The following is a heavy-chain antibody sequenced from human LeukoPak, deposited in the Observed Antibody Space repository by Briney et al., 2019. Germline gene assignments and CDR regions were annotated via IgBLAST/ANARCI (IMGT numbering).Heavy chain of an antibody. CDR3: ARHRDTTSLYYYGMDV. CDR2: IYPGDSDT. V-gene: IGHV5-51*01. D-gene: IGHD5-24*01. J-gene: IGHJ6*02. CDR1: GYSFTSYW. Sequence: GESLKISCKGSGYSFTSYWIGWVRQMPGKGLEWMRIIYPGDSDTRYSPSFQGQVTISADKSISTAYLQWSSLKASDTAMYYCARHRDTTSLYYYGMDVWGQGTTVTVSS.